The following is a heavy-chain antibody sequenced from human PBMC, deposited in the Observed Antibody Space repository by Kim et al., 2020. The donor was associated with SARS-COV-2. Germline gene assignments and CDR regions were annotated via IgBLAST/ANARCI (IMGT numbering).Heavy chain of an antibody. Sequence: GGSLRLSCSVSGFSVSNTAMNWVRQAPGKGLEWVSAISGHGRDTYYGDSVKGRFTISIDTSKNTVYLQMDRLRAEDTALYYCAKDIWDYSGMDAWGPGTT. CDR1: GFSVSNTA. D-gene: IGHD3-16*01. J-gene: IGHJ6*01. CDR3: AKDIWDYSGMDA. CDR2: ISGHGRDT. V-gene: IGHV3-23*01.